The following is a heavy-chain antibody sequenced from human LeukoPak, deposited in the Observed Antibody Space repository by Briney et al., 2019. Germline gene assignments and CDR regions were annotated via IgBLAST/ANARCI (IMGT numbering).Heavy chain of an antibody. CDR3: ARGTRRDDFWSGYYWDFDY. D-gene: IGHD3-3*01. CDR2: IYTSGST. CDR1: DGSISSYY. V-gene: IGHV4-4*07. J-gene: IGHJ4*02. Sequence: SETLSLTCTVSDGSISSYYWSWIRQPAGKGLEWIGRIYTSGSTNYNPSLKSRVTMSVDTSKNQFSLKLSSVTAADTAVYYCARGTRRDDFWSGYYWDFDYWGQGTLVTVSS.